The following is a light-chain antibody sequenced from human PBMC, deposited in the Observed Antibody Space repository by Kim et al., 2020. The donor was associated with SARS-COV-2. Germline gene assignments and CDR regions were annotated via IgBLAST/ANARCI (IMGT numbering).Light chain of an antibody. J-gene: IGKJ1*01. CDR3: QQYNNWPPWT. CDR2: GAS. Sequence: PGETPTLSCGASQSLSSNLAWYQQKPGQAPRLLIYGASTRATGIPARFSGSGSGTEFTLTISSLQSEDFAVYYCQQYNNWPPWTFGQGTKVDIK. CDR1: QSLSSN. V-gene: IGKV3-15*01.